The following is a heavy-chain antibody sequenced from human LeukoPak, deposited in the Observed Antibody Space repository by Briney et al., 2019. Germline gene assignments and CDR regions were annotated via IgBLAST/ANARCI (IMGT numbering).Heavy chain of an antibody. Sequence: ASVKVSCKASGYTFTGYYMHWVRQAPGQGHEWMGWINPNSGGTNYAQKLQGRVNMTRDTSISKAYVELSRLRSDDTAVYYWARSGYWDWYFDLWGRGTLVTVSS. V-gene: IGHV1-2*02. D-gene: IGHD3-22*01. CDR2: INPNSGGT. CDR1: GYTFTGYY. J-gene: IGHJ2*01. CDR3: ARSGYWDWYFDL.